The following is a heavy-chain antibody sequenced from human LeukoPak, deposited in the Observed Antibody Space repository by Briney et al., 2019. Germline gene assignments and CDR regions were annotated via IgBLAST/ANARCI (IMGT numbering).Heavy chain of an antibody. CDR2: IYYSGST. CDR3: ARLENVDWFDP. D-gene: IGHD1-1*01. V-gene: IGHV4-59*08. CDR1: GGSISSHY. Sequence: PSETLSLTCTVSGGSISSHYWSWIRQPPGKGLEWIGYIYYSGSTNYNPSLKSRVTMSIDTSKNQFSLKLSSVTAADTAVYYCARLENVDWFDPWGQGTLVIVSS. J-gene: IGHJ5*02.